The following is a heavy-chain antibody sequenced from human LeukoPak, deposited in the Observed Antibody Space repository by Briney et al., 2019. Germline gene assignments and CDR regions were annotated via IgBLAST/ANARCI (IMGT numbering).Heavy chain of an antibody. CDR3: ARGGPPGYYYDYYMDV. J-gene: IGHJ6*03. CDR2: IYYSGST. Sequence: SETLSLTCTVSGGSISSYYWSWIRQPPGKGLEWIGYIYYSGSTNYNPSLKSRVTISVDTSKNQFSLKLSSVTAADTAVYFCARGGPPGYYYDYYMDVWGKGTTVTISS. CDR1: GGSISSYY. V-gene: IGHV4-59*01.